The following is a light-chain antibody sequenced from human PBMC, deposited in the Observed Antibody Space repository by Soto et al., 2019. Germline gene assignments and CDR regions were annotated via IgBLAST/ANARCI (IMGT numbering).Light chain of an antibody. CDR1: QIVLYSPNNENY. Sequence: DIVMTQSPDSLAVSLGERATINFKPIQIVLYSPNNENYLAWYQQKPGQPPKLLVYWASARESGVPDRFSGSGSGTDFTLTISSLQAEDVAVYYCQQYYGTPRTFGQGTKVDIK. CDR2: WAS. CDR3: QQYYGTPRT. V-gene: IGKV4-1*01. J-gene: IGKJ1*01.